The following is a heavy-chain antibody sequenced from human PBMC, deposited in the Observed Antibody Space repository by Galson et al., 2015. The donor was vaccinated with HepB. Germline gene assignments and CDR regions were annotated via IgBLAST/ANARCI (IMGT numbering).Heavy chain of an antibody. Sequence: LRLSCAASGFMFGTYWMQWVRQAPGKGLVWVSVINPDGTTTDYANSVRGRFTISRDDVRNTMVLQMNSLRAEDMGGYYCVRAGGTYPGYYDFWGQGILVTVSS. J-gene: IGHJ4*02. CDR3: VRAGGTYPGYYDF. CDR1: GFMFGTYW. D-gene: IGHD1-26*01. CDR2: INPDGTTT. V-gene: IGHV3-74*01.